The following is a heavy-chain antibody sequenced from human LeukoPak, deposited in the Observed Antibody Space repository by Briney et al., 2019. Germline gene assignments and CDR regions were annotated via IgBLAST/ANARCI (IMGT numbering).Heavy chain of an antibody. J-gene: IGHJ4*02. D-gene: IGHD1-26*01. V-gene: IGHV1-18*01. CDR1: GYTFTSYG. Sequence: ASVKVSCKASGYTFTSYGISWVRQAPGQGLEWMGWISAYNGNTNYAQKLQGRVTMTTDTSTSTAYMELRSLGSDDTAVYYCASSLGSYYPIYFDYWGQGTLVTVSS. CDR2: ISAYNGNT. CDR3: ASSLGSYYPIYFDY.